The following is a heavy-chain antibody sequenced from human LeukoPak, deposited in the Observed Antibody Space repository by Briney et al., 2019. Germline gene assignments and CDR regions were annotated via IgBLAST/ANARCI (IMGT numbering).Heavy chain of an antibody. J-gene: IGHJ6*02. CDR3: ARDYYYGMDV. CDR2: VYYSGGT. CDR1: GGSISSKY. V-gene: IGHV4-59*01. Sequence: SETLFRTGTVSGGSISSKYWSWIRQAPGKGLEWIGYVYYSGGTNYNPSLETRVTISLDTSKNQFSLKLSSVTAADTAVYYCARDYYYGMDVWGQKTKLPVSS.